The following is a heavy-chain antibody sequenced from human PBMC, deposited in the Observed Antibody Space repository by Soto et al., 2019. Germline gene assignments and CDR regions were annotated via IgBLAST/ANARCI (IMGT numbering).Heavy chain of an antibody. V-gene: IGHV3-21*01. CDR3: ARDSVSGYDGMDV. D-gene: IGHD1-26*01. Sequence: GSLRLSCAASGFTFSSYSMNWVRQAPGKGLEWVSSISSSSSYIYYADSVKGRFTISRDNAKNSLYLQMNSLRAEDTAVYYCARDSVSGYDGMDVWGKGTTVTVSS. J-gene: IGHJ6*04. CDR2: ISSSSSYI. CDR1: GFTFSSYS.